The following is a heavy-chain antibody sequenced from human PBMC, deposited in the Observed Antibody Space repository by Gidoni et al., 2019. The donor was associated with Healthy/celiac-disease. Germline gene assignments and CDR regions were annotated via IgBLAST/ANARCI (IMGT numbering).Heavy chain of an antibody. Sequence: QVQLVQSGAEVKKPGASVKVSCKASGYTFTGYYMHWVRQAPGQGLEWMGWINPNSGGTNYAQKFQGRVTMTRDTSISTAYMELSRLRSDDTAVYYCARGIYYDSSGYYYWYYWGQGTLVTVSS. V-gene: IGHV1-2*02. CDR1: GYTFTGYY. CDR2: INPNSGGT. J-gene: IGHJ4*02. D-gene: IGHD3-22*01. CDR3: ARGIYYDSSGYYYWYY.